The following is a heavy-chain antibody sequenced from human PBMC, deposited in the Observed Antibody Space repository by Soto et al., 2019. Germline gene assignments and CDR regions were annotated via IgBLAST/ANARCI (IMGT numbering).Heavy chain of an antibody. Sequence: GGSLRLSCAASGFTFSSYAMNWVRQAPGKGLEWVALISHDGINKYYADSVRGRFTISRDSSRNTLYLQMNSLRAADTAVYYCGRCTSTSCHLGSDYWGQGTLVTVSS. J-gene: IGHJ4*02. CDR1: GFTFSSYA. CDR3: GRCTSTSCHLGSDY. D-gene: IGHD2-2*01. V-gene: IGHV3-30-3*01. CDR2: ISHDGINK.